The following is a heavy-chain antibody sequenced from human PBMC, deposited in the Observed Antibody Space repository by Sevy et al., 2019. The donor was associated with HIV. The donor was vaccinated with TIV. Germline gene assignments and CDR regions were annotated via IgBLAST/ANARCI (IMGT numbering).Heavy chain of an antibody. J-gene: IGHJ6*02. Sequence: GGSLRLSCAAXGXXXSXXSMXXVRQAPXXXLEWXXXISXXXXYIYYADSVKGRFTISRDNAKNSLYLQMNSLRAEDTAVYYXXRGEYCSSTSCXGRGRXXYYYGMDVWGQGTTVTVSS. D-gene: IGHD2-2*01. CDR1: GXXXSXXS. CDR2: ISXXXXYI. V-gene: IGHV3-21*01. CDR3: XRGEYCSSTSCXGRGRXXYYYGMDV.